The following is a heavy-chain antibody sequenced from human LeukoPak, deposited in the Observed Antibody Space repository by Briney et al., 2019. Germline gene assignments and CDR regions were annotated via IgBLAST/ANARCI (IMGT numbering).Heavy chain of an antibody. CDR1: GYSFTSYW. CDR3: ARQTTVTTYDAFDI. J-gene: IGHJ3*02. V-gene: IGHV5-51*01. CDR2: IYPGDSDT. Sequence: GESLKISCKGSGYSFTSYWIGWVCQMPGKGLEWMGIIYPGDSDTRYSPSFQGQVTISADKSTSTAYLQWSSLKASDTAMYYCARQTTVTTYDAFDIWGQGTMVTVSS. D-gene: IGHD4-11*01.